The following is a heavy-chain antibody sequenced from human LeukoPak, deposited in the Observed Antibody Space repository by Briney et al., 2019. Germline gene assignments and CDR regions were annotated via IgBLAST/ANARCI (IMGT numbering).Heavy chain of an antibody. J-gene: IGHJ4*02. D-gene: IGHD5-24*01. CDR1: GFTFSSYA. Sequence: PGGSLRLSCAASGFTFSSYAMSWVRQAPGKGLEWVSAISGSGGSTYCADSVKGRFTISRDNSKNTLYLQMNSLRAEDTAVCYCAKDRLATRTFDYWGQGTLVTVSS. CDR2: ISGSGGST. V-gene: IGHV3-23*01. CDR3: AKDRLATRTFDY.